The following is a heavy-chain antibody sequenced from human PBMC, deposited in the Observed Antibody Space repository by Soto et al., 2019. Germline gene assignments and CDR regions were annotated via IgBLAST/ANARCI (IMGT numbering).Heavy chain of an antibody. D-gene: IGHD2-8*01. CDR1: GGDISSGGNY. J-gene: IGHJ4*02. Sequence: TLSLTCTVSGGDISSGGNYWSWIRQHPGKGLEWVGFIYYTGHTKYNAALKSRASISADMSENQFSLTLTSVTAADTAVYYCAREDINESFFDYWGPGTLVTVS. CDR3: AREDINESFFDY. V-gene: IGHV4-31*03. CDR2: IYYTGHT.